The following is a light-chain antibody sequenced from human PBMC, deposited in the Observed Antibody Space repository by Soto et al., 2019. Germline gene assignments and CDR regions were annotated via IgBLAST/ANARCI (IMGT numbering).Light chain of an antibody. CDR1: QTSSY. J-gene: IGKJ4*01. CDR2: GAS. Sequence: EIVLTQSPGTLSLSPGERATLSCRARQTSSYLAWYQPKPGQAPRLLIYGASSKATDIPDRFSGSGSGTDFTLSINRLAPEDFAVYYCQHYGSSPLTFGGGTKVEIK. CDR3: QHYGSSPLT. V-gene: IGKV3-20*01.